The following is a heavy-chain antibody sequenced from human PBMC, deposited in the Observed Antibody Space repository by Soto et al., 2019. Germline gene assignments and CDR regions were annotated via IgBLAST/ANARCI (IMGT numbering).Heavy chain of an antibody. D-gene: IGHD1-26*01. V-gene: IGHV4-39*02. CDR2: IYYSGST. CDR1: GGSISSSSYY. Sequence: SETLSLTCTVSGGSISSSSYYWGWIRHPPGNGLEWIGSIYYSGSTYYNPSLKGRVTISVDTSKNHFSLKLSSVTAADTAVYYCATQEVGGSYVYTFDPWGQGTLVTVS. J-gene: IGHJ5*02. CDR3: ATQEVGGSYVYTFDP.